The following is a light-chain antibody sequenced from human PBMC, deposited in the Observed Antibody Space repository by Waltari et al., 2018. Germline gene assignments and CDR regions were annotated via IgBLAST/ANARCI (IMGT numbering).Light chain of an antibody. Sequence: DVGLTQSPLSLPVTPGQSASIPCRSSQSLVYTDGISYLNWFHQRPGQAPRRLIYKVSNRDSGVPDRFSGSGSGTDFTLMISSVEADDVGVYFCMQATHWPVTFGQGTRLEIK. CDR3: MQATHWPVT. V-gene: IGKV2-30*01. CDR1: QSLVYTDGISY. J-gene: IGKJ5*01. CDR2: KVS.